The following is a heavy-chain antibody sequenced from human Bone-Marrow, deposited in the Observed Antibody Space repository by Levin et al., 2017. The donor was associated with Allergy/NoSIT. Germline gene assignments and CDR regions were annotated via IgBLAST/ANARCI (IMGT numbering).Heavy chain of an antibody. V-gene: IGHV3-53*01. Sequence: GGSLRLSCAASGFTVRNNYMSWVRQAPGKGLEGVSIIYSGGDTYYTDSVKGRFTISRDSSKNTLYLQMNSLRADDTAMYYCATSPTSGYWGQGTLVTVSS. CDR1: GFTVRNNY. J-gene: IGHJ4*02. CDR2: IYSGGDT. CDR3: ATSPTSGY.